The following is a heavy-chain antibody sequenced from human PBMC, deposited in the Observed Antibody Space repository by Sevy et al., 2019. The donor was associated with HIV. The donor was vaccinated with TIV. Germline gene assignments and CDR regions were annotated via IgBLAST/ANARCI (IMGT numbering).Heavy chain of an antibody. CDR3: ARAPTAPNGMDV. Sequence: SETLSLTCTVSGDSIDSNYWNWIRQPPGKGLEWIGYLYYSGVTNYNPSLKSRVTISVDTSKNQCSLKLRSVTAADTAVYYCARAPTAPNGMDVWGQGTTVTVSS. CDR2: LYYSGVT. V-gene: IGHV4-59*01. CDR1: GDSIDSNY. J-gene: IGHJ6*02. D-gene: IGHD1-1*01.